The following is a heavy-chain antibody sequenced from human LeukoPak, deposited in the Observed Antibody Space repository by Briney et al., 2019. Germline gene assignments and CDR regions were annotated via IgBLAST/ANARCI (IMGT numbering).Heavy chain of an antibody. Sequence: ASVKVSYKASGYTFSGSYMHWVRQAPGQGLEWMGWINANSGGTNSAQKCQGRVTMTRDTSISTAYMELSSLRSDDTAVYYCARDEGGNAFDIWGQGTMVTVSS. V-gene: IGHV1-2*02. CDR1: GYTFSGSY. D-gene: IGHD3-16*01. J-gene: IGHJ3*02. CDR3: ARDEGGNAFDI. CDR2: INANSGGT.